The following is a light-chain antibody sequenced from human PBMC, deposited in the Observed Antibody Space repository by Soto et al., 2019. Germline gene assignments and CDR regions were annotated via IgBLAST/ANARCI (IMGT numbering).Light chain of an antibody. CDR2: SNN. CDR3: AAWDDSLNGFYV. V-gene: IGLV1-44*01. Sequence: QSVLTQPPSASGTPGQRVTISCSGSSSNIGSNTVNWYQQLPGTAPKLLIYSNNQRPSGAPDRFSGSKSGTSASLAISGLQSEDEADYYCAAWDDSLNGFYVFGTGTRSPS. J-gene: IGLJ1*01. CDR1: SSNIGSNT.